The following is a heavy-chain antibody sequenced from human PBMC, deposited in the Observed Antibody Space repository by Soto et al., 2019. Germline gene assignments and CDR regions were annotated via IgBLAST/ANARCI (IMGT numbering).Heavy chain of an antibody. CDR1: GGSFSGYY. Sequence: QVQLQQWGAGLLKPSETLSLTCAVYGGSFSGYYWSWIRQPPGKGLEWIGEINHSGSTNYNPSLKRRVTISVDTSKNQFSLKLSSVTAADTAVYYCARGPYYDSSGYYYVVGYFDYWGQGTLVTVSS. CDR2: INHSGST. V-gene: IGHV4-34*01. D-gene: IGHD3-22*01. J-gene: IGHJ4*02. CDR3: ARGPYYDSSGYYYVVGYFDY.